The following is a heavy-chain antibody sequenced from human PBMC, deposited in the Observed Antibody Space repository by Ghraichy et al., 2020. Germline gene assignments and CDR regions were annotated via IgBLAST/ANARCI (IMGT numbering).Heavy chain of an antibody. Sequence: GGSLRLSCAASGFAFSDSAIHLVRQASGKGLEWVGRIRGKPNNYATAYVASLKGRFTISRDESKNTAYLQMNSLKTEDTAVYYCSRIWDGVTYHPDFDYWGQGTLVTVSS. CDR2: IRGKPNNYAT. D-gene: IGHD2-8*01. J-gene: IGHJ4*02. CDR1: GFAFSDSA. CDR3: SRIWDGVTYHPDFDY. V-gene: IGHV3-73*01.